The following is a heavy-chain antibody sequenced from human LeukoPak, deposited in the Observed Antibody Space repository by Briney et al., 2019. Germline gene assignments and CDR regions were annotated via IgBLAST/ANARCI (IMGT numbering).Heavy chain of an antibody. J-gene: IGHJ4*02. CDR2: INPKSGGT. V-gene: IGHV1-2*02. CDR1: GYTFTDYY. Sequence: ASVKVSCKASGYTFTDYYIQWVRQAPGQGLEWMGWINPKSGGTNSAQKFQGRVTMTRDTSVSTAYMELSRLRSDDTAVYYCARDPDYDYVWGSYRLPPRGVGDCWGQGTLVTVSS. CDR3: ARDPDYDYVWGSYRLPPRGVGDC. D-gene: IGHD3-16*02.